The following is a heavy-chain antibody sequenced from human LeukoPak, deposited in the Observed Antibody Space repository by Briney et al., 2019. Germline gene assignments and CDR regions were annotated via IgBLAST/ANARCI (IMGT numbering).Heavy chain of an antibody. CDR1: GGSISRSSYY. J-gene: IGHJ4*02. CDR3: ARLPYYYDSSGYHLGYYFDY. D-gene: IGHD3-22*01. V-gene: IGHV4-39*07. CDR2: IYYSGTT. Sequence: SETLSLTCTVSGGSISRSSYYWGWIRQPPGKGLEWIGSIYYSGTTYYNPSLKSRVIISVDTSKNQFSLKLSSVTAADTAVYYCARLPYYYDSSGYHLGYYFDYWGQGTLVTVSS.